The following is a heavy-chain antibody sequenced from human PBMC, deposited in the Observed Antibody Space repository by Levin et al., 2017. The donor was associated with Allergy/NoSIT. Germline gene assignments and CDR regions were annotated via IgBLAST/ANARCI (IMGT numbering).Heavy chain of an antibody. J-gene: IGHJ6*02. V-gene: IGHV1-69*01. D-gene: IGHD3-22*01. CDR2: IIPIFGTA. CDR3: ARVKDSSGYYNLDYYYYGMDV. Sequence: KISCKASGGTFSSYAISWVRQAPGQGLEWMGGIIPIFGTANYAQKFQGRVTITADESTSTAYMELSSLRSEDTAVYYCARVKDSSGYYNLDYYYYGMDVWGQGTTVTVSS. CDR1: GGTFSSYA.